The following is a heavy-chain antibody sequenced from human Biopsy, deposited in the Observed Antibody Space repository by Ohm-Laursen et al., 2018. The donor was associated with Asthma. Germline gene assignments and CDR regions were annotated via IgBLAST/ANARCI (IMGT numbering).Heavy chain of an antibody. D-gene: IGHD4-17*01. V-gene: IGHV3-15*01. CDR1: GFTFSNAW. J-gene: IGHJ4*02. CDR2: IKSKTDGGTT. Sequence: SLRLSCTAFGFTFSNAWMSWVRQAPGKGLEWVGRIKSKTDGGTTDYAALVKGRFTISRDNSKNTLYLQMNSLRAEDTAVYYCARKARHGDYDFDYWGQGTLVTVSS. CDR3: ARKARHGDYDFDY.